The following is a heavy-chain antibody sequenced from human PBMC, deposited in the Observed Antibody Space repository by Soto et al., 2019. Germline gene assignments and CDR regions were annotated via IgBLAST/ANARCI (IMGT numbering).Heavy chain of an antibody. CDR1: GFTFSNYW. CDR2: IDRDGTGK. Sequence: GGSLRLSCEASGFTFSNYWMGWVRQAPGKGLEWVANIDRDGTGKYYVDSVRGRFSISRDNAKNSLYLQMNSLRAEDTGVYYCARVKTPAWSPNWVDPWGQGTLVTVSS. CDR3: ARVKTPAWSPNWVDP. J-gene: IGHJ5*02. V-gene: IGHV3-7*01. D-gene: IGHD2-15*01.